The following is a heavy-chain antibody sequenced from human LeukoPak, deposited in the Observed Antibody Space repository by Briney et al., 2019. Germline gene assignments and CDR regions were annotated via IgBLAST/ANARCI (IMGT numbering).Heavy chain of an antibody. CDR3: AKGRGTAVTSAANY. Sequence: GGSLRLSRAASGFTFSSYAMSWVRQAPGKGLEWVSSISGSGDKTYYADSVKDRFSISRDNSKTTMSLQVTSLRAEDTAVYYCAKGRGTAVTSAANYWGQGTLVTVSS. CDR1: GFTFSSYA. D-gene: IGHD4-17*01. J-gene: IGHJ4*02. CDR2: ISGSGDKT. V-gene: IGHV3-23*01.